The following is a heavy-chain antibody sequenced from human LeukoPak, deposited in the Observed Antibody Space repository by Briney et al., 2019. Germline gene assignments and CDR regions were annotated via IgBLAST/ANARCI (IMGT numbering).Heavy chain of an antibody. J-gene: IGHJ6*03. V-gene: IGHV3-21*01. CDR3: ARDQDFWSGILQVHYNYMDV. CDR2: LSSSSSYI. Sequence: GGSLRLPCAASGLTSSRYSMNWVRRAPGKGLEWVSSLSSSSSYIFYADSVKGRFSISRDNAKNSLYLQMNSLRAEDTSVYYCARDQDFWSGILQVHYNYMDVWGKGATVTVSS. D-gene: IGHD3-3*01. CDR1: GLTSSRYS.